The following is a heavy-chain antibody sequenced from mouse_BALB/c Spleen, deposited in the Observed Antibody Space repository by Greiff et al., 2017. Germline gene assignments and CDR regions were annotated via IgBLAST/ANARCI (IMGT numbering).Heavy chain of an antibody. D-gene: IGHD4-1*01. V-gene: IGHV1-7*01. Sequence: QVQLQQSGAELAKPGASVKMSCKASGYTFTSYWMHWVKQRPGQGLEWIGYINPSTGYTEYNQKFKDKATLTADKSSSTAYMQLSSLTSEDSAVYYCARWEVAYWGQGTLVTVSA. CDR2: INPSTGYT. CDR3: ARWEVAY. J-gene: IGHJ3*01. CDR1: GYTFTSYW.